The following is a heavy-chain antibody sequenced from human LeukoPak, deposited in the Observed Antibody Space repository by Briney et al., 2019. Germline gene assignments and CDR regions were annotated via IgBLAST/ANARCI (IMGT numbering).Heavy chain of an antibody. CDR2: ISTNGGST. D-gene: IGHD1-26*01. V-gene: IGHV3-23*01. Sequence: GGSLRLSCEASGFTFSSYAMSWVRQAPGKGLEWVSGISTNGGSTSYAGSVKGRLTISRDNPRNMLYMEMNSLRAEDTAVYYCSRDYPRRLSDQWGYYYYMDVWGKGTTVTVSS. CDR3: SRDYPRRLSDQWGYYYYMDV. CDR1: GFTFSSYA. J-gene: IGHJ6*03.